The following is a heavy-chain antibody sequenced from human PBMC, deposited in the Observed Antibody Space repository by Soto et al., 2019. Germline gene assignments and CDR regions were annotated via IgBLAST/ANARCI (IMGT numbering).Heavy chain of an antibody. Sequence: QVQLVQSGAEVKKPGASMRVSCRTSGYTFTSHFIHWVSQAPGQGLEWMGWINTGNGNTRYSETFEGRVTITRDTSANTVYMELSSLRSEDTAVYYCARDRYYYYATSGYFSYWGQGTLVTVSS. CDR1: GYTFTSHF. D-gene: IGHD3-22*01. CDR2: INTGNGNT. V-gene: IGHV1-3*04. J-gene: IGHJ4*02. CDR3: ARDRYYYYATSGYFSY.